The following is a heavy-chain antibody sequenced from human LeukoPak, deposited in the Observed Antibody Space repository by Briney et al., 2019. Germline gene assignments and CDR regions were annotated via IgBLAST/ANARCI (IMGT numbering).Heavy chain of an antibody. CDR1: GGSISSSSYY. J-gene: IGHJ4*02. Sequence: SETPSLTCTVSGGSISSSSYYWGWIRQPPGKGLEWIGSIYYSGSTYYNPSLKSRVTISVDTSKNQFSLKLSSVTAADTAVYYCARRWVVGATTDYWGQGTLVTVSS. CDR3: ARRWVVGATTDY. CDR2: IYYSGST. V-gene: IGHV4-39*01. D-gene: IGHD1-26*01.